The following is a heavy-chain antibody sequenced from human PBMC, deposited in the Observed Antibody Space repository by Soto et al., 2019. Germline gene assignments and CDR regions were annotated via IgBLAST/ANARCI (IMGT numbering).Heavy chain of an antibody. CDR1: GGTFSSYA. CDR2: IIPIYGTA. D-gene: IGHD5-18*01. CDR3: ARVSQGGYSYGYGLLDP. J-gene: IGHJ5*02. V-gene: IGHV1-69*01. Sequence: QVQLVQSGAEVKKPGSSVKVSCKASGGTFSSYAISWVRQAPGQGLEWMGGIIPIYGTANYAQKFQGRVTTTADESTSTAYMELSSLRSEDTAVYYCARVSQGGYSYGYGLLDPWGQGTLVTVSS.